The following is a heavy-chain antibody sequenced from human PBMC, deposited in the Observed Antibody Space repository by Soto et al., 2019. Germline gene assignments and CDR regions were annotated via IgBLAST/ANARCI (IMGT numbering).Heavy chain of an antibody. Sequence: QVQLVQSEAEVKKPGASVKLSCRTSGYTFTHYYIHWVRQAPGQGLEWLGIINPASGSTNYAQDFQGRVTLTMDTSTTTVYMDLSGLRAEDTAIFYCARDLAAGDHWGQGTLVTVSS. J-gene: IGHJ4*02. V-gene: IGHV1-46*01. CDR2: INPASGST. CDR3: ARDLAAGDH. CDR1: GYTFTHYY. D-gene: IGHD6-13*01.